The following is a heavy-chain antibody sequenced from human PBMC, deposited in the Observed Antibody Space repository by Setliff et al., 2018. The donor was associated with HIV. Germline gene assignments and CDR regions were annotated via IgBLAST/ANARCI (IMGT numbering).Heavy chain of an antibody. CDR2: IYYSGCS. Sequence: SETLSLTCTVSGGSISSSSYYWGWIRQPPGKGLQWIGSIYYSGCSYYNPSLKRQVTIPVDTSKNQFSLRLSFVAAGDTAVYYCARSIVPVASGYYYFEYWDQGTLFTVSS. V-gene: IGHV4-39*01. CDR1: GGSISSSSYY. CDR3: ARSIVPVASGYYYFEY. J-gene: IGHJ4*02. D-gene: IGHD3-3*01.